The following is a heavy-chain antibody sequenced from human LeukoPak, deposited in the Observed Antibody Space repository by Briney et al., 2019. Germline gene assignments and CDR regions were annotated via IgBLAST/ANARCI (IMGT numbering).Heavy chain of an antibody. CDR3: TTVTHFYL. CDR2: IQHGGTT. Sequence: PGGSLRLSCAPSGFIFNGAWLSWVRQAPGKGLEWIGRIQHGGTTDYAAPVKGRFTISRDDSKATLYLQMSSLKTEDRAIYYCTTVTHFYLGGQGTLVTVSS. J-gene: IGHJ4*02. D-gene: IGHD2-15*01. CDR1: GFIFNGAW. V-gene: IGHV3-15*01.